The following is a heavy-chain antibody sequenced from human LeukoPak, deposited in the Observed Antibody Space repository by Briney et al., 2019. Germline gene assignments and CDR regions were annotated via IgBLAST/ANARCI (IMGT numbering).Heavy chain of an antibody. V-gene: IGHV1-46*01. CDR2: INPSGGST. CDR3: ARIVYPYGMDV. Sequence: ASVKVSCKASGYTFTSYYMYWVRQAPGQGLEWMGIINPSGGSTSYAQKFQGRVTMTRDTSTSTDYMELRSLRSEDTAVYYCARIVYPYGMDVWGKGTTVTVSS. CDR1: GYTFTSYY. J-gene: IGHJ6*04. D-gene: IGHD2-8*01.